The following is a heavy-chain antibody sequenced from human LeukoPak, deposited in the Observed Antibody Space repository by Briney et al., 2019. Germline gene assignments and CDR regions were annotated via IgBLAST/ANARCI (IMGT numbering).Heavy chain of an antibody. CDR3: ARMGSGSYSPNRFDP. Sequence: SETLSLTCAVYGGSFSGYYWSWIRQPPGKGLEWIGEINHSGSTNYNPSLKSRVTISVDTSKNQFSLKLSSVTAADTAVYYCARMGSGSYSPNRFDPWGQGTLVTVSS. CDR2: INHSGST. V-gene: IGHV4-34*01. CDR1: GGSFSGYY. D-gene: IGHD3-10*01. J-gene: IGHJ5*02.